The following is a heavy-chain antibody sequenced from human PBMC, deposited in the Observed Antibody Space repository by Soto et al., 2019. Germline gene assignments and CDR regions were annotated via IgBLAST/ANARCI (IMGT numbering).Heavy chain of an antibody. V-gene: IGHV1-69*02. CDR1: GGTFSSYT. CDR3: ARPVAAAGTPWYFDY. D-gene: IGHD6-13*01. J-gene: IGHJ4*02. CDR2: IIPILGIA. Sequence: SVKVSCKASGGTFSSYTISWVRQAPGQGLEWMGRIIPILGIANYAQKFQGRVTISADKSISTAYLQWSSLKASDTAMYYCARPVAAAGTPWYFDYWGQGTLVTVSS.